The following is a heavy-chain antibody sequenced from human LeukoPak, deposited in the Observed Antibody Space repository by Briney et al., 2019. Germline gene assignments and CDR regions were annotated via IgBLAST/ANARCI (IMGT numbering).Heavy chain of an antibody. Sequence: GGSLRLSCAASGFTLSSYWMHWVRQAPGKGLLWVSRISSDGSRTSYADSVKGRFTISRDNAKNTMYMQMNSLRAEDTAVYYCVRGSSDDSSGPRVLFDNWGQGTLVTVSS. D-gene: IGHD3-22*01. V-gene: IGHV3-74*01. J-gene: IGHJ4*02. CDR3: VRGSSDDSSGPRVLFDN. CDR2: ISSDGSRT. CDR1: GFTLSSYW.